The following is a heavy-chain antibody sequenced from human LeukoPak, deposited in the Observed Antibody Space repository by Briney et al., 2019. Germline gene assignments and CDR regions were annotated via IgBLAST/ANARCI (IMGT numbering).Heavy chain of an antibody. D-gene: IGHD3-16*02. CDR1: GYSISSGYY. CDR3: ARLKYGSYRPYYFDY. V-gene: IGHV5-51*01. Sequence: PSETLSLTCTVSGYSISSGYYWGWIRQPPGQGLEWMGIIYPGDSDTRYSPSFQGQVTISADKSISTAYLQWSSLKASDTAMYYCARLKYGSYRPYYFDYWGQGTLVTVSS. J-gene: IGHJ4*02. CDR2: IYPGDSDT.